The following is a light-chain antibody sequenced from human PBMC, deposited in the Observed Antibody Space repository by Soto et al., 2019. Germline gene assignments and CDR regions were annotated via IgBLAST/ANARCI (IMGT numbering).Light chain of an antibody. CDR2: GAS. CDR1: QSVSSGK. V-gene: IGKV3D-15*01. CDR3: QQYNNWPPLT. J-gene: IGKJ4*01. Sequence: EIVLTQSPGTLSLSPGERATLSCRASQSVSSGKLAWYQQKPGQAPRLLIFGASGRATGIPARFSGSGSGTDFTLTISSLQSEDFAVYYCQQYNNWPPLTFGGGTKVDIK.